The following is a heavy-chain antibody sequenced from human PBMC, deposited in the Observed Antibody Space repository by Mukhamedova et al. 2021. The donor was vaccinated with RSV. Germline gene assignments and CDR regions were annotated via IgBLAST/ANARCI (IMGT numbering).Heavy chain of an antibody. Sequence: NPNSGGTNYAQKFQGRVTMTRDTSISTAYMELSRLRSDDTAVYYCAREQWLAYYYYYIDVWGQGTTVTVSS. CDR3: AREQWLAYYYYYIDV. D-gene: IGHD6-19*01. V-gene: IGHV1-2*02. CDR2: NPNSGGT. J-gene: IGHJ6*03.